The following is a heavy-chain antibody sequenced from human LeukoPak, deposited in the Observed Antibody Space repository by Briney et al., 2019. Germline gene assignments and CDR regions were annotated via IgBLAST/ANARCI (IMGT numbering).Heavy chain of an antibody. D-gene: IGHD6-6*01. J-gene: IGHJ4*02. CDR2: ISYDGSNK. CDR1: GFTFSSYS. V-gene: IGHV3-30*03. CDR3: ARDSEGYSSSSSY. Sequence: GGSLRLSCAASGFTFSSYSMNWVRQAPGKGLEWVTVISYDGSNKYYADSVKGRFTISRDNSKNTLYLQMNSLRAEDTAVYYCARDSEGYSSSSSYWGQGTLVTVSS.